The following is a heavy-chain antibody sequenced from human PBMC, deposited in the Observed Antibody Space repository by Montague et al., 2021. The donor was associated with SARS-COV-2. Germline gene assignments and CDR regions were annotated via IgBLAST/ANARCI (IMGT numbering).Heavy chain of an antibody. CDR1: GGSFSGYY. J-gene: IGHJ6*03. CDR2: INHGGTT. Sequence: SETLSLTCAVYGGSFSGYYWNWLRQPPGNGLEWIGEINHGGTTNYNPSLKSRLTISADTSKNQFSLKLTSVAAADTAVYYCARLRDVVVPSPILGVGADYSHYDMDVWGRGTTVTVSS. D-gene: IGHD3-10*01. CDR3: ARLRDVVVPSPILGVGADYSHYDMDV. V-gene: IGHV4-34*01.